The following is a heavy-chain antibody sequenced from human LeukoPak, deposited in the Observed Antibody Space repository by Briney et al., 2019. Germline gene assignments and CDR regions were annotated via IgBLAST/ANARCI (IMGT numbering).Heavy chain of an antibody. CDR2: IYYSGST. CDR3: ARPGGVRGGY. Sequence: SETLSLTCTVSGGSISSSSYYWGWIRQPPGKGLEWIGSIYYSGSTYYNPSLKSRVTISVDTSKNQFSLKLSSVTAADTAVYYCARPGGVRGGYWGQGTLVTVSS. V-gene: IGHV4-39*07. CDR1: GGSISSSSYY. D-gene: IGHD3-10*01. J-gene: IGHJ4*02.